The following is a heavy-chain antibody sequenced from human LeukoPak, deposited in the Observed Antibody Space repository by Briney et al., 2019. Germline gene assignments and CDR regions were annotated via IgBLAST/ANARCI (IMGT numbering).Heavy chain of an antibody. V-gene: IGHV4-39*01. CDR3: VRAPRYYFYAMDV. CDR2: IYYSGST. CDR1: GGSISSSSYY. Sequence: SDTLSLTCTVSGGSISSSSYYWGWIRQPPGKGLEWIGSIYYSGSTYYNPSLKSRVTISVDTSKNQFSLKLDSVTAADTTMYYCVRAPRYYFYAMDVWGRGTTVTVSS. J-gene: IGHJ6*02.